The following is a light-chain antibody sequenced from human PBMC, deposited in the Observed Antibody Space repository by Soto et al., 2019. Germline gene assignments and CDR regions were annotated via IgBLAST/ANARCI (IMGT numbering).Light chain of an antibody. V-gene: IGLV7-46*01. J-gene: IGLJ7*01. CDR2: DTS. CDR3: LLSYSGARPAV. Sequence: QTVVTQEPSLTVSPGGTVTLTCGSSTGAVTSGHYPYWVQQKPGQAPRTLIYDTSNKHSWTPARFSGSLLGGKAALTLSGAQPEDEAEYYCLLSYSGARPAVFGGGTQLTVL. CDR1: TGAVTSGHY.